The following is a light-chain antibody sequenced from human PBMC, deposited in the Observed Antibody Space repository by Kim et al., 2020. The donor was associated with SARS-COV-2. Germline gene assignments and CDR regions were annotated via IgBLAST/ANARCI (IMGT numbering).Light chain of an antibody. Sequence: EIVLTQSPATLSLSPGERATLSCRASQSVSHHLACYQQKRGQAPRLLIYDASNRATGIPARFSGSGSGTDFNLTINSLEPEDLAVYYCQQRDSWPPLTFGGGTKVEIK. CDR3: QQRDSWPPLT. V-gene: IGKV3-11*01. CDR1: QSVSHH. J-gene: IGKJ4*01. CDR2: DAS.